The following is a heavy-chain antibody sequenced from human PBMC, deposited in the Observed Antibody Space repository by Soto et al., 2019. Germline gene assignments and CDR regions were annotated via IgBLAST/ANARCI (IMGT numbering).Heavy chain of an antibody. Sequence: SVKVSCKASGGTFSSYAISWVRQAPGQGLEWMGGIIPIFGTANYAQKFQGRVTITADKSTSTAYMELSSLRSEDTAVYYCAREPFEGPYYYYGMDVWGQGTTVTVSS. CDR2: IIPIFGTA. J-gene: IGHJ6*02. CDR1: GGTFSSYA. V-gene: IGHV1-69*06. CDR3: AREPFEGPYYYYGMDV.